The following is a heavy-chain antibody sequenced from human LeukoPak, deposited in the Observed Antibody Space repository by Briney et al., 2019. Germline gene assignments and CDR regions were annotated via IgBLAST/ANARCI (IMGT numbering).Heavy chain of an antibody. CDR2: ISYDGSNK. D-gene: IGHD6-13*01. V-gene: IGHV3-30*18. CDR3: AKVAHSSSWYYFDY. Sequence: GGSLTLSCAASGFTFSSYCMHWVRQAPGKGLEWMAVISYDGSNKYYADSVKGRFTISRDNSKNTLYLQMNSLRAEATAVYDCAKVAHSSSWYYFDYWGQGTLVTVSS. CDR1: GFTFSSYC. J-gene: IGHJ4*02.